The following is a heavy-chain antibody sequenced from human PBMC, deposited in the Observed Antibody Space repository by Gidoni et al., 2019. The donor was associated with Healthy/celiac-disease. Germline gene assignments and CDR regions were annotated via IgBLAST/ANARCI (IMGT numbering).Heavy chain of an antibody. CDR2: ISGSGGST. J-gene: IGHJ4*02. Sequence: EVQLLESGGGLVQPGGSLRLACAASGFTFSSCAMSWVRQAPGKGLEWVSAISGSGGSTYYADSVKGRFTISRDNSKNTLYLQMNSLRAEDTAVYYCAKTRTKYSSGWYYFDYWGQGTLVTVSS. CDR3: AKTRTKYSSGWYYFDY. D-gene: IGHD6-19*01. V-gene: IGHV3-23*01. CDR1: GFTFSSCA.